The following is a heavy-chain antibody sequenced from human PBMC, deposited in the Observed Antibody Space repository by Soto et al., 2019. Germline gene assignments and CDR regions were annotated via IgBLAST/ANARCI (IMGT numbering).Heavy chain of an antibody. D-gene: IGHD2-15*01. CDR3: ARKLSSNGWSAFDY. CDR2: ISPSVGTT. J-gene: IGHJ4*02. CDR1: GYTFTSYY. V-gene: IGHV1-46*01. Sequence: QVQLVQSGAEVKNPVASVKVSCKASGYTFTSYYMHWVRKAPEQGLEWMGIISPSVGTTTYAQKFEGRVTVTSETCMSTGYMEMSSLRSEDTAVYYCARKLSSNGWSAFDYWVQGTLVTVSS.